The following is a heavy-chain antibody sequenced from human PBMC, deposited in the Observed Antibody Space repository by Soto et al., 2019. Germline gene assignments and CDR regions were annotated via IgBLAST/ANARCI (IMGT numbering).Heavy chain of an antibody. CDR1: GFTFSSYG. J-gene: IGHJ1*01. V-gene: IGHV3-33*01. CDR3: AGGDYDSCGAEYSQH. Sequence: QVQLVESGGGVVQPGRSLRLSCAASGFTFSSYGMHWVRQAPGKGLEWVAVIWYDGSNKYYADSVKGRFTISRDNSKNTRYGQINRRSAADMAVYYGAGGDYDSCGAEYSQHGGQGTLVTVPS. CDR2: IWYDGSNK. D-gene: IGHD3-22*01.